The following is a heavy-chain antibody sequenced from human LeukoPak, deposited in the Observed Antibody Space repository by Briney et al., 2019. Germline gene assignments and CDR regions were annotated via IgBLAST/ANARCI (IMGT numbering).Heavy chain of an antibody. CDR2: ITGSGGNT. CDR1: GFTFSNYA. D-gene: IGHD6-19*01. J-gene: IGHJ3*02. V-gene: IGHV3-23*01. Sequence: GGSLRLSCAAFGFTFSNYAMSWVRQAPGRGLEWISGITGSGGNTYYADSVKGRFTISRDNAKNSLYLQMNSLRAEDTALYYCARERAGTAPNAFDIWGQGTMVTVSS. CDR3: ARERAGTAPNAFDI.